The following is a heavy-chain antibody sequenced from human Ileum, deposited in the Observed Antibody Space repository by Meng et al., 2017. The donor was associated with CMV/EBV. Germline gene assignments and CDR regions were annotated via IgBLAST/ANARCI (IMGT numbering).Heavy chain of an antibody. D-gene: IGHD5/OR15-5a*01. V-gene: IGHV3-74*01. CDR3: TRGPDLSDVSNNWFDP. CDR2: INRDGSST. J-gene: IGHJ5*02. CDR1: GLSFRRYW. Sequence: GLSFRRYWMNWGRQGPGRGPEWVSRINRDGSSTSYADSVRGRFTSSRDNAKNILYLQMNSLRAEDTAVYYCTRGPDLSDVSNNWFDPWGQGTLVTVSS.